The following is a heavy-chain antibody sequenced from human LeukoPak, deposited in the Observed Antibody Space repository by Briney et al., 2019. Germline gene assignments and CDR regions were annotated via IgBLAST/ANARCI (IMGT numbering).Heavy chain of an antibody. CDR1: GFTFSSYA. J-gene: IGHJ6*04. CDR3: ATHHSSGWYYMDV. CDR2: IGDSTGTT. Sequence: GGSLRLSCAASGFTFSSYAMTWARQAPGKGLEWVSVIGDSTGTTNYADSVKGRFTISRDNSKNPLYLQMNSLRADDTAVYYCATHHSSGWYYMDVWGKGTTVTVSS. D-gene: IGHD6-19*01. V-gene: IGHV3-23*01.